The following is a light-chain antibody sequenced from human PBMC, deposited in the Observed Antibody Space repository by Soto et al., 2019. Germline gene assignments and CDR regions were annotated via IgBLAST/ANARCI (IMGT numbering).Light chain of an antibody. Sequence: EVVITQSPATLSVSPGERATPSCRASQSVSSNLAWYQQKPGQAPRLLIYGASTRATGIPARFSGSGSGTEFTLTISSLQSEDFAVYYCQQYNNWPPRTFGQGTRVDIK. CDR1: QSVSSN. CDR2: GAS. V-gene: IGKV3-15*01. J-gene: IGKJ1*01. CDR3: QQYNNWPPRT.